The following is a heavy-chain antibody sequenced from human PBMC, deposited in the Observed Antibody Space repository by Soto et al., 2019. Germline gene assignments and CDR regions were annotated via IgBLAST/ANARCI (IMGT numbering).Heavy chain of an antibody. D-gene: IGHD1-20*01. V-gene: IGHV3-72*01. J-gene: IGHJ4*02. CDR1: GFTFSDYY. CDR2: VRNKANSYSK. CDR3: VRAAAPPRYDFDY. Sequence: EVQLVESGGGLVQSGGSLRLSCAVSGFTFSDYYMDWVRQAPGKGLEWLARVRNKANSYSKEYAAPVKGRFTISRDVSYNLLYLQMDSLKTEDTAMYYCVRAAAPPRYDFDYWGQGIPVTVSS.